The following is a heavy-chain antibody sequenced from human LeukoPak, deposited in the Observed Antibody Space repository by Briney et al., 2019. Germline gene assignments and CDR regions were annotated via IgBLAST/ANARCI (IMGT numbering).Heavy chain of an antibody. V-gene: IGHV3-7*01. D-gene: IGHD3-10*01. CDR1: GFTFSSYW. CDR2: IKNDGSEE. J-gene: IGHJ4*02. Sequence: PGGSLRLSCAASGFTFSSYWMRWVRQAPGKGLEGVASIKNDGSEEYYVDSVKGRFTISRDNAKNSLFLQMNSLTVEDTAVYYCARAIRGSAVDTGDRWGQGTLVTVSS. CDR3: ARAIRGSAVDTGDR.